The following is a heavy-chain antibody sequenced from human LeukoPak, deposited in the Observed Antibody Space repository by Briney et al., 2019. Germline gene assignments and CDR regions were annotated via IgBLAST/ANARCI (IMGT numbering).Heavy chain of an antibody. D-gene: IGHD3-10*01. Sequence: PGGSLRLSCAASGFNFRDYYMSWLRQAPGKGLEWISHISGTGKTSKYAESMEGRFTISRDNSNHLLYLQMTSLRAKDTAVYFCARQKFGDYNYMDVWGKGTTVTVSS. CDR3: ARQKFGDYNYMDV. V-gene: IGHV3-11*04. CDR2: ISGTGKTS. J-gene: IGHJ6*03. CDR1: GFNFRDYY.